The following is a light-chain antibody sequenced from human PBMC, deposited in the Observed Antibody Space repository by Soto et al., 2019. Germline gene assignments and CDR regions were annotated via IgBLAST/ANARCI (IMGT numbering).Light chain of an antibody. Sequence: SYELTQPPSVSAAPGQTARITCGGDDIGSKSVHWYQQKPGQAPVLVVYEDRARPSGIPERFSGSNSGNTATLTISRVEDGDEADYYCQVWDDSPDSPSGLSWVFGGGTKVTVL. V-gene: IGLV3-21*02. CDR1: DIGSKS. J-gene: IGLJ3*02. CDR2: EDR. CDR3: QVWDDSPDSPSGLSWV.